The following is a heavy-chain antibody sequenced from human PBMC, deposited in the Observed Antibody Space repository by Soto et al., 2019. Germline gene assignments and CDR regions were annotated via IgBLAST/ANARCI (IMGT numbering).Heavy chain of an antibody. CDR2: IYYSGST. D-gene: IGHD3-10*01. CDR3: ARGVTMVRGVIHTPYFDY. Sequence: QVQLQESGPGLVKPSQTLSLTCTVSGGSISSGGYYWSWIRQHPGKGLEWIGYIYYSGSTYYNPSLKSRVTISVDTSKNQYSLKLSSVTAADTAVYYCARGVTMVRGVIHTPYFDYWGQGTLVTVSS. V-gene: IGHV4-31*03. J-gene: IGHJ4*02. CDR1: GGSISSGGYY.